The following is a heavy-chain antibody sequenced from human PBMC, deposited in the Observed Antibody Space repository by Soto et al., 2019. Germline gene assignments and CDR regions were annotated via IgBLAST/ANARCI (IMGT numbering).Heavy chain of an antibody. V-gene: IGHV4-31*03. CDR1: GGSISSGDYY. Sequence: QVQLQESGPGLVRPSQTLSLTCTVSGGSISSGDYYWSWIRQHPGKGLEWIGYIYYSGSTYYNPSLKSRVTISVDTSKNQFSLKLSSVTAADTAVYYCARELRYSGNWFDPWGQGTLVTVSS. CDR2: IYYSGST. D-gene: IGHD3-9*01. J-gene: IGHJ5*02. CDR3: ARELRYSGNWFDP.